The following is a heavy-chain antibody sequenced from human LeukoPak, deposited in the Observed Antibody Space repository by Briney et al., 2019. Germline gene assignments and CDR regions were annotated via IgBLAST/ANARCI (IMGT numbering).Heavy chain of an antibody. CDR1: GFTFSSYG. J-gene: IGHJ4*02. V-gene: IGHV3-30*18. Sequence: GGSLRLSCAASGFTFSSYGMHWVRQAPGKGLEWVAVISYDGSNKYYADSVKGRFTISRDNSKNTLYLQMNGLRAEDTAAYYCAKTDVSGTPSLGYWGQGTLVTVSS. CDR3: AKTDVSGTPSLGY. CDR2: ISYDGSNK. D-gene: IGHD3-10*02.